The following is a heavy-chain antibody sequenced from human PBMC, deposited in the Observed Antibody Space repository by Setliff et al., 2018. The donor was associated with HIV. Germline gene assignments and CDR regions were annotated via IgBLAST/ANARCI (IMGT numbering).Heavy chain of an antibody. CDR2: IDYSGRT. CDR1: GDSISSHS. CDR3: ARGPRRRNYYDTSGYYSQNDY. V-gene: IGHV4-59*11. J-gene: IGHJ4*02. D-gene: IGHD3-22*01. Sequence: SETLSLTCNVSGDSISSHSWTWIRQPPGKGLEWIGSIDYSGRTDKKTSLKSRLRMSIDTSKNQFYVNLFSVTAADTAVYYCARGPRRRNYYDTSGYYSQNDYWGQGALVTVSS.